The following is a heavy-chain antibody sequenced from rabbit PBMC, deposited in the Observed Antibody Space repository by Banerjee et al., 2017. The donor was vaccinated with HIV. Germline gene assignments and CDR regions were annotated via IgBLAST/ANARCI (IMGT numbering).Heavy chain of an antibody. CDR2: IYPGKGTT. Sequence: QQQLEESGGGLVKPGGTLTLTCKASGIDFSSSYMSWVRQAPGKGLEWIGTIYPGKGTTDYVSWVNGRFSISRENTQNTVSLQMNSLTAADTATYFCARWGDRGDWTFKLWGP. J-gene: IGHJ4*01. CDR1: GIDFSSSY. CDR3: ARWGDRGDWTFKL. V-gene: IGHV1S43*01. D-gene: IGHD2-1*01.